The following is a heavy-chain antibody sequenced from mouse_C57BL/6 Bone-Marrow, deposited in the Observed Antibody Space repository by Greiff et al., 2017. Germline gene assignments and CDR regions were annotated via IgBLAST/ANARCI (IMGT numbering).Heavy chain of an antibody. CDR2: ISYDGSN. CDR1: GYSITSGYY. D-gene: IGHD1-1*01. CDR3: ARDDYYGSSYGYFDV. V-gene: IGHV3-6*01. J-gene: IGHJ1*03. Sequence: EVKLVESGPGLVKPSQSLSLTCSVTGYSITSGYYWNWIRQFPGNKLEWMGYISYDGSNNYNPSLKNRISITRDTSTNQFFLKLNSVTTEDTATYYCARDDYYGSSYGYFDVWGTGTTVTVSS.